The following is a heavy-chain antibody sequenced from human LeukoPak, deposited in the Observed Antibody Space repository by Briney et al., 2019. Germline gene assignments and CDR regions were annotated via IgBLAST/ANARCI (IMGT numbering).Heavy chain of an antibody. CDR2: IYYSGST. CDR3: ARDGKNSSGWWGGH. J-gene: IGHJ4*02. D-gene: IGHD6-19*01. Sequence: SETLSLTCTVSGGSISSGGYYWSWIRQHPGKGLEWIGYIYYSGSTYYNPSLKSRVTISVDTSKNQFSLKLSSVTAADTAVYYCARDGKNSSGWWGGHWGQGTLVTVSS. V-gene: IGHV4-31*03. CDR1: GGSISSGGYY.